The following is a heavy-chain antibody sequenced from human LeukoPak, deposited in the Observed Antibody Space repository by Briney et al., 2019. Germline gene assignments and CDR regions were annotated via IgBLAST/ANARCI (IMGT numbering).Heavy chain of an antibody. J-gene: IGHJ4*02. CDR2: INHSGST. V-gene: IGHV4-34*01. CDR1: GGSFSGYY. D-gene: IGHD5-24*01. Sequence: KPSETLSLTCAVYGGSFSGYYWSWIRQPPGKGLEWIGEINHSGSTNYNPSLKSRVTISVDTSKNQFSLKLSSVTAAATAVYYCASNKRWLPAERWGQGTLVTVSS. CDR3: ASNKRWLPAER.